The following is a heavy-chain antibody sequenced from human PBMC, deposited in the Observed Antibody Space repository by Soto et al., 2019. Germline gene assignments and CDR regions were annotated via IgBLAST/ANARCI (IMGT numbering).Heavy chain of an antibody. Sequence: GGSLRLSCAASGFTFSSYAMHWVRQAPGKGLEWVADITTSSSFRFYADSVKGRFTISRDDARNSLYLQMNSLRAEDTAIYYCARGSAFIGLDYWGQGTPVTVSS. CDR3: ARGSAFIGLDY. CDR2: ITTSSSFR. J-gene: IGHJ4*02. D-gene: IGHD3-16*02. V-gene: IGHV3-21*01. CDR1: GFTFSSYA.